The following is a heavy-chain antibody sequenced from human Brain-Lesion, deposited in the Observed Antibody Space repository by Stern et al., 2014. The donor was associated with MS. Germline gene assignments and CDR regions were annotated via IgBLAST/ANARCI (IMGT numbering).Heavy chain of an antibody. D-gene: IGHD5-18*01. CDR2: INGDGSRT. V-gene: IGHV3-74*02. CDR3: ARAHVDTWDWFDP. Sequence: LVESGGDLVQPGGSLRLSCTASGFTFSTYWMHWVRQAPGKGLVWVSHINGDGSRTSYADSVKGRFTISRDNAKNTLYVQMNSLRVEDTAVYYCARAHVDTWDWFDPWGQGTLVTVSS. J-gene: IGHJ5*02. CDR1: GFTFSTYW.